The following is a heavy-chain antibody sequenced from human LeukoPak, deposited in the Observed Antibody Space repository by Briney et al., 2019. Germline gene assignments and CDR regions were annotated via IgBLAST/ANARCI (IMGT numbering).Heavy chain of an antibody. V-gene: IGHV3-23*01. D-gene: IGHD5-12*01. CDR3: AKSYNGYESKPDY. CDR2: ISNSGGRT. CDR1: GSTFSSYA. J-gene: IGHJ4*02. Sequence: GGSLRLSCAASGSTFSSYAMSLVRQAPGKGLEWVSSISNSGGRTFYTDSVKGRFTISRDNSKITLYLQMNSLRAEDTAVYYCAKSYNGYESKPDYWGQGTLVTVSS.